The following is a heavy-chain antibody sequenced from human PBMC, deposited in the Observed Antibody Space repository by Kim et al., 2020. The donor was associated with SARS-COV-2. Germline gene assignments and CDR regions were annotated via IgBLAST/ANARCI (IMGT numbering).Heavy chain of an antibody. D-gene: IGHD3-3*01. J-gene: IGHJ4*02. CDR1: GFTFSSYA. V-gene: IGHV3-23*01. CDR3: AKDPYYDFWSGYYFGY. Sequence: GGSLRLSCAASGFTFSSYAMSWVRQAPGKGLEWVSDISGSGGSTYYADSVKGRFTISRDNSKNTLYLQMNSLRAEDTAVYYCAKDPYYDFWSGYYFGYWGQGTLVTVSS. CDR2: ISGSGGST.